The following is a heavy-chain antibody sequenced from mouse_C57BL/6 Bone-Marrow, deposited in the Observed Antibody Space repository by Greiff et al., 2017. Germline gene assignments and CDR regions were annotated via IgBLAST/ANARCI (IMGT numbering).Heavy chain of an antibody. Sequence: QVQLQQPGAELVKPGASVKMSCKASGYTFTSYWITWVKQRPGQGLEWIGDIYPGSGSTNYTEKFKSKATLTVDTSSSTAYMQLSSLPSEDSAVWYWARAGYGYYVDDGGEGTTRTVSS. J-gene: IGHJ2*01. D-gene: IGHD2-2*01. CDR2: IYPGSGST. V-gene: IGHV1-55*01. CDR3: ARAGYGYYVDD. CDR1: GYTFTSYW.